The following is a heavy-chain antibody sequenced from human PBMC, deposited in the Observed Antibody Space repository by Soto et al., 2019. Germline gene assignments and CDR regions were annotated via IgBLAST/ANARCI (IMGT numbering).Heavy chain of an antibody. V-gene: IGHV3-15*01. CDR2: IKSKADGGTT. CDR3: TTDRAHSSSWCQYLSQLWYYYYGMDV. J-gene: IGHJ6*02. Sequence: GGSLRLSCAASGFTFSNAWMSWVRQAPGKGLEWVGRIKSKADGGTTDYAAPVKGRFTISRDDSKNTLYLQMNSLKTEDTAVYYCTTDRAHSSSWCQYLSQLWYYYYGMDVWGQGTTVTVSS. D-gene: IGHD6-13*01. CDR1: GFTFSNAW.